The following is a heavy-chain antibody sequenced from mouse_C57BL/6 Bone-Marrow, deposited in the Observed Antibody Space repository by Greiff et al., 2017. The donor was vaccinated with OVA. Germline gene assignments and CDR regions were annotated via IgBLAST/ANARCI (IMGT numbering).Heavy chain of an antibody. J-gene: IGHJ3*01. CDR3: ARVSWFAY. V-gene: IGHV5-4*01. Sequence: EVQGVESGGGLVKPGGSLKLSCAASGFTFSSYAMSWVRQTPEQRLEWVATISDGGSYTYYPDNVKGRFTISRDNAKNNLYLQMSHLKSEDTSMYYCARVSWFAYWGQGTLVTVSA. CDR1: GFTFSSYA. CDR2: ISDGGSYT.